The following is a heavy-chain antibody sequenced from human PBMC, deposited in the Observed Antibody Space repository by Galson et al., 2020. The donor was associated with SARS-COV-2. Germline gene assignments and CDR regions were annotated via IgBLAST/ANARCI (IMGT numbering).Heavy chain of an antibody. CDR2: ITVDNGNT. CDR1: GYTFTRYG. CDR3: AREGGYSSARRKYRSFGMDV. Sequence: ASVKVSCKASGYTFTRYGISWVRQAPGQGLEWIGWITVDNGNTKYAQKLQGRVTMTTDTSTTTADLELRSLRSDDTAVYYCAREGGYSSARRKYRSFGMDVWGQGTTVTVSS. J-gene: IGHJ6*02. V-gene: IGHV1-18*01. D-gene: IGHD6-19*01.